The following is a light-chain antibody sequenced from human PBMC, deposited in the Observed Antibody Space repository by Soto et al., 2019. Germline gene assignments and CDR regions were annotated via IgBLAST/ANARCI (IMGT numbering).Light chain of an antibody. CDR1: QSINNN. CDR2: GAS. CDR3: QQYNDWPLT. Sequence: EIVMTQSPATLSVSPGERATLSCRASQSINNNLAWYQQKLGQGPRLLIYGASSRATGIPARFSGCGSGTGFTLTISSLQSEDFAIYYCQQYNDWPLTFGGGTKVEIK. V-gene: IGKV3-15*01. J-gene: IGKJ4*01.